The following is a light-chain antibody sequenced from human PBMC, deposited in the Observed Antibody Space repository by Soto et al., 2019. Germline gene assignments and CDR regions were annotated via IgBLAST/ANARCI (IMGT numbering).Light chain of an antibody. CDR2: EVS. Sequence: QSALTQPASVSGSPGQSITISCTGTSSDVGGYTYVSWYQHHPGKAPKLIIYEVSNRPSGVSNRSSGSKSDNTASLTISGLQAEDEADYYCTSYTSSSTWVFGGGTKVTVL. V-gene: IGLV2-14*01. CDR1: SSDVGGYTY. J-gene: IGLJ3*02. CDR3: TSYTSSSTWV.